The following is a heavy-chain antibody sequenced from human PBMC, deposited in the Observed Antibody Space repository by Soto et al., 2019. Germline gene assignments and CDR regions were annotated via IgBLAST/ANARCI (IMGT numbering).Heavy chain of an antibody. CDR3: VRRHVSATGIDWFDP. J-gene: IGHJ5*02. CDR1: GYTFTSYG. V-gene: IGHV1-3*01. Sequence: VASVKVSCKASGYTFTSYGIHWVRQAPGQRLEWMGWINAANGDTKYSPKFQGRVTITRDTSASTAYMELSSLRSEDTAVYYCVRRHVSATGIDWFDPWGQGTLVTV. CDR2: INAANGDT. D-gene: IGHD6-13*01.